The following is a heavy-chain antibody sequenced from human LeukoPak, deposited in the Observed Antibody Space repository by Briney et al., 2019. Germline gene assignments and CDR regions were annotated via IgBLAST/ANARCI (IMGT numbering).Heavy chain of an antibody. CDR1: GFTFSTYR. CDR2: ITEDGSGK. Sequence: GGSLRLSCAASGFTFSTYRTAWVRQAPGKGLEWVATITEDGSGKYHVDSVRGRFTVSRDNTNKLLFLQMNSLRAEDTAVYHCAKARYSSGLDYWGQGTLVSVSS. J-gene: IGHJ4*02. D-gene: IGHD6-19*01. V-gene: IGHV3-7*01. CDR3: AKARYSSGLDY.